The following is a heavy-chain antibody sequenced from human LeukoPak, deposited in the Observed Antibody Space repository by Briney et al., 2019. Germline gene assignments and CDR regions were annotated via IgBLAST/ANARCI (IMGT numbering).Heavy chain of an antibody. CDR1: GYTFTNYY. CDR3: ASGGLRFFSRFDP. CDR2: IIPSGGST. J-gene: IGHJ5*02. V-gene: IGHV1-46*01. Sequence: ASVKVSCKASGYTFTNYYIHWVRQAPGQGLEWMGMIIPSGGSTNYAEKFRGRVTMTRDMSTSTVYMELTSLTSDDTAVYYCASGGLRFFSRFDPWGQGTLVTVSS. D-gene: IGHD3-3*01.